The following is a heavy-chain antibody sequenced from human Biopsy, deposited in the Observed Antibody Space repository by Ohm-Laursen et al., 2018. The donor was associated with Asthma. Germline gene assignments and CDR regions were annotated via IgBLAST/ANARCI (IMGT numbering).Heavy chain of an antibody. V-gene: IGHV1-24*01. CDR3: ASDFPKDYVRYNFQF. J-gene: IGHJ4*02. Sequence: GSSVKVSCKISGYSLTDLSMHWVRQAPGQRLEWMGGHDHEGGGTVNARRFQGRVTMTEDTSTDTAYMELSSLSSDDTAVYYCASDFPKDYVRYNFQFWGQGTLVTVSS. CDR1: GYSLTDLS. D-gene: IGHD4-17*01. CDR2: HDHEGGGT.